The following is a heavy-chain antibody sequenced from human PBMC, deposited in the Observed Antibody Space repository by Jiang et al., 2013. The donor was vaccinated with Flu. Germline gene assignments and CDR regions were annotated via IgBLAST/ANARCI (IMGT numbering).Heavy chain of an antibody. CDR3: ARDWRVGDGYNFEYYYGMDV. CDR1: GVSIGIYY. Sequence: GSGLVKPSETLSLSCSVSGVSIGIYYWSWIRQAPGRGLEWIGSVFQSESPNYNPSLKSRVTMSVDMSKSQVSLKLNFXTAADAAIYYCARDWRVGDGYNFEYYYGMDVWGQ. D-gene: IGHD5-24*01. CDR2: VFQSESP. J-gene: IGHJ6*02. V-gene: IGHV4-59*01.